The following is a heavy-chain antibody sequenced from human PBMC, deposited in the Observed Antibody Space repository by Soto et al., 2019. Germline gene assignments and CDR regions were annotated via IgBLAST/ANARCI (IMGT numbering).Heavy chain of an antibody. CDR3: ARDQVAGTRYFDL. CDR2: ISSSSSYI. J-gene: IGHJ2*01. D-gene: IGHD6-19*01. CDR1: GFTFSSYS. Sequence: GGSLRLSCAASGFTFSSYSMNWVRQALGKGLEWVSSISSSSSYIYYADSVKGRFTISRDNAKNSLYLQTNSLRAEDTAVYYCARDQVAGTRYFDLWGRGTLVTVSS. V-gene: IGHV3-21*01.